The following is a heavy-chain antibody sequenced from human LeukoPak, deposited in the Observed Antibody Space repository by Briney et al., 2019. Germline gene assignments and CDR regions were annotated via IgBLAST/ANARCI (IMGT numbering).Heavy chain of an antibody. D-gene: IGHD3-16*01. Sequence: PSETLSLTCTVSGGSISSGSYYWSWIRQPAGKGLEWIGRIYTSGSTNYNPSLKSRVTISVDTSKNQFSLKLSSVTAADTAVYYCARDRFGGIANWFDPWGQGTLVTVSS. CDR1: GGSISSGSYY. V-gene: IGHV4-61*02. CDR3: ARDRFGGIANWFDP. J-gene: IGHJ5*02. CDR2: IYTSGST.